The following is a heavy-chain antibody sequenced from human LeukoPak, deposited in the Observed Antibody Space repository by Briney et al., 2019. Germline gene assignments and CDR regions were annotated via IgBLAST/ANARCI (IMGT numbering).Heavy chain of an antibody. CDR3: ARGFRAFDF. CDR1: GFTFSSHT. CDR2: ISSTSTSI. J-gene: IGHJ3*01. V-gene: IGHV3-21*01. Sequence: GSLRLSCAASGFTFSSHTMNWVRQVPGKGLEWVSSISSTSTSIYHADSMKGRFTISRDNTKNSLYLQMDSLRAEDTAVYYCARGFRAFDFWAQGTMVTVSS.